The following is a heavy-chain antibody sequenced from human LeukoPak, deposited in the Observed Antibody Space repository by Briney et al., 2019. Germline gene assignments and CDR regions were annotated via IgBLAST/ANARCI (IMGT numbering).Heavy chain of an antibody. CDR1: GGSFSGYY. D-gene: IGHD2-15*01. Sequence: KASETLSLTCAVYGGSFSGYYWSWIRQPPGKGLEWIGEINHSGSTNYNPSLKSRVTISVDTSKNQFSLKLSSVTAADTAVYYCARGYCSGGSCYDYWGQGTLVTVSS. V-gene: IGHV4-34*01. J-gene: IGHJ4*02. CDR2: INHSGST. CDR3: ARGYCSGGSCYDY.